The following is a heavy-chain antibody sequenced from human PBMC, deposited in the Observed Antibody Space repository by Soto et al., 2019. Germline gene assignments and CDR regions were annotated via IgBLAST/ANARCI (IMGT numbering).Heavy chain of an antibody. V-gene: IGHV1-2*02. CDR3: ARDVTRTQSCTNGVCYYHYYDMDV. CDR1: GYTFTDYY. D-gene: IGHD2-8*01. J-gene: IGHJ6*02. CDR2: INSNSGGT. Sequence: GASVKVSCKASGYTFTDYYVHWVRQAPGQGLEWMGWINSNSGGTKTAQKFQGRVTVTRDTSISTAYMDLSRLRSDDTAVYYCARDVTRTQSCTNGVCYYHYYDMDVWGQGTMVTVSS.